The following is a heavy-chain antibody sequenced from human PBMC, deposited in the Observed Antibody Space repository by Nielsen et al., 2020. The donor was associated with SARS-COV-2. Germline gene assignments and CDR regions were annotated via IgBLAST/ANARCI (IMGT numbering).Heavy chain of an antibody. CDR2: IFYRGNT. J-gene: IGHJ4*02. CDR3: VRIDMATISVDY. CDR1: GGSISTYH. Sequence: SETLSLTCGVSGGSISTYHWSWIRQPPGKGLEWIGYIFYRGNTNYNPSLKSRVTISVDTSKNQFSLKVNSVTAADTAVYYCVRIDMATISVDYWGQGTLVTVSS. D-gene: IGHD5-24*01. V-gene: IGHV4-59*01.